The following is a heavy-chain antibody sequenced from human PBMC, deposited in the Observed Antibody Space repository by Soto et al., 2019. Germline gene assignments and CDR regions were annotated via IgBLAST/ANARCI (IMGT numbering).Heavy chain of an antibody. Sequence: QVQLVQSGAEVKKPGSSVKVSCKAPGGTFSSYTIGWVRQAPGQGLEWMGRIIPILGIANYAQKFQGRVTITADKSTSTAYMELSSLRSEDTAVYYCARYSSSWYAYYFDYWGQGTLVTVSS. CDR1: GGTFSSYT. J-gene: IGHJ4*02. CDR2: IIPILGIA. CDR3: ARYSSSWYAYYFDY. V-gene: IGHV1-69*02. D-gene: IGHD6-13*01.